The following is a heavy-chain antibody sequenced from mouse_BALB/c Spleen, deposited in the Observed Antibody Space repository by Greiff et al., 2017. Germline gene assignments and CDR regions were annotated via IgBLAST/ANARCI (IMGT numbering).Heavy chain of an antibody. J-gene: IGHJ4*01. CDR3: ARDGYSPMDY. Sequence: EVKLMESGGGLVQPGGSRKLSCAASGFTFSSFGMHWVRQAPEKGLEWVAYISSGSSTIYYADTVKGRFTISRDNPRNTLFLQMTSLRSEDTAMYYCARDGYSPMDYWGQGTSVTVSS. V-gene: IGHV5-17*02. CDR2: ISSGSSTI. CDR1: GFTFSSFG. D-gene: IGHD2-3*01.